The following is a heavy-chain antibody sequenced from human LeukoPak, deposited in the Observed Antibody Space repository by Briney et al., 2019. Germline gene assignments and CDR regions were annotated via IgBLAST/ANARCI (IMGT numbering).Heavy chain of an antibody. CDR3: ARDPSAIRYCSSTSCYDGLDY. V-gene: IGHV1-2*02. Sequence: ASVKVSCKASGYTFTGYYMHWVRQAPGQGLEWMGWINPNSGGTNYAQKFQGRVTMTRDTSISTAYMELSRMRSDDTAVYYCARDPSAIRYCSSTSCYDGLDYWGQGTLVTVSS. D-gene: IGHD2-2*01. CDR1: GYTFTGYY. J-gene: IGHJ4*02. CDR2: INPNSGGT.